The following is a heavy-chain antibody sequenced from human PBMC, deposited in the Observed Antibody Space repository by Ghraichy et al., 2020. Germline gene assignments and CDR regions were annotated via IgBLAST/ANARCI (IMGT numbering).Heavy chain of an antibody. Sequence: SQTLSLTCTVSGGSISGYYWSWIRQPAGKGLEWIGRIYTSGTTNYNPSLKSRVSMLVDTSKNQFSLRLSSVTAADTAEYYCARDGSGYYFDYWGQGTLVTVSS. J-gene: IGHJ4*02. CDR3: ARDGSGYYFDY. CDR1: GGSISGYY. V-gene: IGHV4-4*07. CDR2: IYTSGTT. D-gene: IGHD2-2*03.